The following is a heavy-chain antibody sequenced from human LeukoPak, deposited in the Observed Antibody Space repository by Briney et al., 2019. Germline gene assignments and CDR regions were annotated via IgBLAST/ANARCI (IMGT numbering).Heavy chain of an antibody. D-gene: IGHD6-13*01. CDR1: GGSISSYY. CDR3: ARGDPAAGQNAAGSDY. J-gene: IGHJ4*02. CDR2: IYTSGST. V-gene: IGHV4-4*07. Sequence: SETLSLTCTVSGGSISSYYWSWIRQPAGKGLEWIGRIYTSGSTNYNPSLKSRVTMSVDTSKNQFSLKLSSVTAADTAVYYCARGDPAAGQNAAGSDYWGQGTLVTVSS.